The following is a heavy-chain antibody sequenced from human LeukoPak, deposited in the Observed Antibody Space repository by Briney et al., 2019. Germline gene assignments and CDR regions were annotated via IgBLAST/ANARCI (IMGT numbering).Heavy chain of an antibody. CDR1: GFTFSSYA. CDR3: AKDAPVNIVVVPAANS. D-gene: IGHD2-2*01. V-gene: IGHV3-23*01. Sequence: GGPLRLSCAASGFTFSSYAMSWVRQAPGKGLERVSAISGSGGSTYYADSVKGRFTISRDNYKNTLYLQMNSLRAEDTAVYYCAKDAPVNIVVVPAANSWGQGTLVTVSS. J-gene: IGHJ4*02. CDR2: ISGSGGST.